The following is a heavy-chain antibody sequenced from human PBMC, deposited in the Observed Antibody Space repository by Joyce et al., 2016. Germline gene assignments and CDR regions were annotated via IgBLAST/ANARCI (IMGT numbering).Heavy chain of an antibody. CDR1: GDIFSSDW. Sequence: EVQLVQSGAEVKKPGESLKISCKGYGDIFSSDWIGWVRQMPGKGLEGMELIYPGDSETRNSPSIQGQVTRSVDKSISTAYLQWTSLKASDSARYYCGRQKGFGELWDGMDVWGQGTTVTISS. CDR2: IYPGDSET. V-gene: IGHV5-51*01. J-gene: IGHJ6*02. D-gene: IGHD3-10*01. CDR3: GRQKGFGELWDGMDV.